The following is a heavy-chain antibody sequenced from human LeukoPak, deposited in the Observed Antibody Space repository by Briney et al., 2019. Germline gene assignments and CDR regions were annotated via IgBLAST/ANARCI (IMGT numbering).Heavy chain of an antibody. V-gene: IGHV1-18*01. CDR1: NYTFTSYG. CDR3: AGDGSGVWFDY. Sequence: WASVKVSCKASNYTFTSYGISWVRQAPGQGLEWMAWINAYNGDTNYAQKFQGRVTLTTETSTSTAYMELRSLRSDDTAVYYCAGDGSGVWFDYWGQGTLVTVSS. D-gene: IGHD3-10*01. J-gene: IGHJ4*02. CDR2: INAYNGDT.